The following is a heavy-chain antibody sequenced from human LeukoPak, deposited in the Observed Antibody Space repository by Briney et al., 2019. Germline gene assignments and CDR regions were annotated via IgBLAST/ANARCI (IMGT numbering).Heavy chain of an antibody. CDR1: GFTFSDYY. Sequence: GGSLRLSCAASGFTFSDYYMSWIRQAPGKGLEWVSYISSSSSYTNYADSVKGRFTISRHNAKNSLYLQMNSLRAEDTAVYYCARRSYSSGYYFDYWGQGTLVTVSS. J-gene: IGHJ4*02. V-gene: IGHV3-11*06. CDR2: ISSSSSYT. CDR3: ARRSYSSGYYFDY. D-gene: IGHD6-19*01.